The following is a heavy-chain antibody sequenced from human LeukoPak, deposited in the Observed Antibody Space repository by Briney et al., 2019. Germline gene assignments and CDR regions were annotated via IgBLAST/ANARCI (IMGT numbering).Heavy chain of an antibody. D-gene: IGHD5-18*01. CDR3: ARDHSYGFLWFDP. CDR2: INSDGSST. CDR1: GFTFSSYW. J-gene: IGHJ5*02. Sequence: GGSLRLSCAASGFTFSSYWMHWVRQPPGKGLVWVSRINSDGSSTSYADSVKGRFTISRDNAKNTLYLQMNSLRAEDTAVYYCARDHSYGFLWFDPWGQGTLVTVSS. V-gene: IGHV3-74*01.